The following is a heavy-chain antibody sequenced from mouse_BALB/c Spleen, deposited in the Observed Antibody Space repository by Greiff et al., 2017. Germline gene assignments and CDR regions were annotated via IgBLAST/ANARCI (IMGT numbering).Heavy chain of an antibody. CDR2: ISSGGST. Sequence: EVHLVESGGDLVKPGGSLKLSCAASGFTFSSYGMSWVRQTPDKRLEWVATISSGGSTYYPDSVKGRFTISRDNARNILYLQMSSLRSEDTAMYYCARGVLRPHYYAMDYWGQGTSVTVSS. CDR3: ARGVLRPHYYAMDY. V-gene: IGHV5-6-5*01. D-gene: IGHD1-2*01. J-gene: IGHJ4*01. CDR1: GFTFSSYG.